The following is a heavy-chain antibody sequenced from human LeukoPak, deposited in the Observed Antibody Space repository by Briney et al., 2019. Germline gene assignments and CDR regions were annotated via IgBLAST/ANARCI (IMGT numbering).Heavy chain of an antibody. CDR2: IDSSTTRI. Sequence: GGSLRLSCAASGFTFRSFSMNWVRQAPGKGLEWVSAIDSSTTRIYYANSVRGRFTISRDNAKNSLDLQMNSLRAEGTAVYYCVRGGTYCDSTCKGADYWGQGTLVAVSS. CDR1: GFTFRSFS. CDR3: VRGGTYCDSTCKGADY. V-gene: IGHV3-21*01. D-gene: IGHD2/OR15-2a*01. J-gene: IGHJ4*02.